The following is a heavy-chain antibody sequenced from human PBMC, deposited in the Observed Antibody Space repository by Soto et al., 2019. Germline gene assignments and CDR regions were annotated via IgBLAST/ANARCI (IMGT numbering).Heavy chain of an antibody. CDR2: IYYSGST. CDR1: GGSISSGGYY. D-gene: IGHD3-3*01. Sequence: QVQLQESGPGLVKPSQTLSLTCTVSGGSISSGGYYWSWIRQHPGKGLEWIGYIYYSGSTYYNPSLKSRVTISVDTSKNQFSLKLSSVTAADTAVYYCARALSHYDFWSGGRGYYYSMDVWGKGTTVTVSS. CDR3: ARALSHYDFWSGGRGYYYSMDV. J-gene: IGHJ6*03. V-gene: IGHV4-31*03.